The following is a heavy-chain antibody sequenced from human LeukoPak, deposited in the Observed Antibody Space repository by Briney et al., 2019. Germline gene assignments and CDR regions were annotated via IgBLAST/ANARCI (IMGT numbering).Heavy chain of an antibody. CDR2: ICYSGST. CDR3: ARSLYYYDSSGYFRPYYFDY. Sequence: SETLSLTCTVSGGSISSDDYYWSWIRQPPGKGLEWLGYICYSGSTYYNPSLKSRVTISVDTSKNQFSLKLSSVTAADTAVYYCARSLYYYDSSGYFRPYYFDYWGQGTLVTVSS. V-gene: IGHV4-30-4*01. J-gene: IGHJ4*02. D-gene: IGHD3-22*01. CDR1: GGSISSDDYY.